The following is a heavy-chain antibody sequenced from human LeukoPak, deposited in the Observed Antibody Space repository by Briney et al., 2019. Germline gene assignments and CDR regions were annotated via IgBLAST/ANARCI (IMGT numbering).Heavy chain of an antibody. J-gene: IGHJ4*02. CDR2: IYYSGST. CDR3: ARGGGDLWQDFDY. D-gene: IGHD2-21*02. V-gene: IGHV4-39*07. Sequence: SETLSLTCTVSGGSISSSSYYWGWIRQPPGKGLEWIGSIYYSGSTYYNPSLKSRVTISVDTSKNQFSLKLSSVTAAGTAVYYCARGGGDLWQDFDYWGQGTLVTVSS. CDR1: GGSISSSSYY.